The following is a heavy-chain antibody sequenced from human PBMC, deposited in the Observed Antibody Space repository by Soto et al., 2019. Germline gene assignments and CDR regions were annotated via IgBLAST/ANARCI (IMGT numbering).Heavy chain of an antibody. D-gene: IGHD3-16*01. J-gene: IGHJ4*02. Sequence: QVQLQQWGAGLLKPSETLSLTCAVYGGSFSGYYWSWIRQPPGKGLEWIGEINHSGSTNYNPSLKSRVTISVDTSKNQFSLKLSSVTAADTAVYYCARVVWGSQHKRGISDYWGQGTLVTVSS. CDR2: INHSGST. V-gene: IGHV4-34*01. CDR3: ARVVWGSQHKRGISDY. CDR1: GGSFSGYY.